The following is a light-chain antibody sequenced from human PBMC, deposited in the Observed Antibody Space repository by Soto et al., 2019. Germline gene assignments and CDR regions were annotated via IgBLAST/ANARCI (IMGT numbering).Light chain of an antibody. CDR1: XXNIGAGYD. J-gene: IGLJ3*02. CDR2: GNS. V-gene: IGLV1-40*01. Sequence: QSVLTQPPSVSGAPGXXVTISCTXXXXNIGAGYDVHWYQQLPGTAPKLLISGNSNRPSGVPDRFSGSKSGTSASLAITGLQAEDEADYYCQSYDSSLSGWVFGGGTKLTVL. CDR3: QSYDSSLSGWV.